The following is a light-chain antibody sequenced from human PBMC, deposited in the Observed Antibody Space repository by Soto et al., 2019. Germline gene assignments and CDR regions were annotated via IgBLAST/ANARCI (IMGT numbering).Light chain of an antibody. CDR1: SSNIGAGYD. J-gene: IGLJ3*02. V-gene: IGLV1-40*01. Sequence: QSVLTQPPSISGAPGQSVTISCTGNSSNIGAGYDVHWYQQFPGTAPKLLIYGNTNRPSGVPDRFSGSKSGTSASLAINGLQAEDEADYYCQSYDSSLSGSGVFGGGTKVTVL. CDR3: QSYDSSLSGSGV. CDR2: GNT.